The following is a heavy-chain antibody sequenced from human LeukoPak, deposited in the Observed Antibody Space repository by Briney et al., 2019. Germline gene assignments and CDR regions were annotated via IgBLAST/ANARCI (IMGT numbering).Heavy chain of an antibody. V-gene: IGHV3-30*03. Sequence: GGSLRLSCAASGFTFSNAYMNWVRQAPGKGLEWVAVISYDGSNKYYADSVKGRFTISRDNSKNTLYLQMNSLRAEDTAVYYCARGSLDILTGYRWFDPWGQGTLVTVSS. CDR2: ISYDGSNK. D-gene: IGHD3-9*01. CDR1: GFTFSNAY. J-gene: IGHJ5*02. CDR3: ARGSLDILTGYRWFDP.